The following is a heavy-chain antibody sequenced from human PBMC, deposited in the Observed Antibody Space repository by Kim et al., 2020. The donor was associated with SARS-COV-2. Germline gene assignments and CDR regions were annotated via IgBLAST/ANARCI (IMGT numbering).Heavy chain of an antibody. CDR3: ARDSTDCGGDCYPTAFDY. V-gene: IGHV1-69*13. Sequence: SVKVSCKASGGTFSSYAISWVRQAPGQGLEWMGGIIPIFGTANYAQKFQGRVTITADESTSTAYMELSSLRPEDTAVYYCARDSTDCGGDCYPTAFDYWGQGTLVSVSS. CDR1: GGTFSSYA. D-gene: IGHD2-21*01. CDR2: IIPIFGTA. J-gene: IGHJ4*02.